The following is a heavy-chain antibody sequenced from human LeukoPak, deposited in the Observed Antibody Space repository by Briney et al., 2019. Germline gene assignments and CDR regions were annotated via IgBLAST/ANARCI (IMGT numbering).Heavy chain of an antibody. CDR1: GYTFTGYY. Sequence: ASVKVSCKASGYTFTGYYMHWVRQAPGKGLEWMGWINPNSGGTNYAQKFQGRVTMTRDTSISTAYMELSRLRSDDTAVYYCARGLGYCSSTSCLIWYWGQGTLVTVSS. D-gene: IGHD2-2*01. CDR2: INPNSGGT. CDR3: ARGLGYCSSTSCLIWY. J-gene: IGHJ4*02. V-gene: IGHV1-2*02.